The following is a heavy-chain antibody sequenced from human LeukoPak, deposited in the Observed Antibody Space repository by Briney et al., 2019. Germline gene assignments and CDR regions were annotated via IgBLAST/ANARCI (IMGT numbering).Heavy chain of an antibody. D-gene: IGHD6-19*01. Sequence: GGSLRLSCAASGFTFSAFSMNWVRQAPGKGLEWVSAISSSSSDIYYTDSVKGRFTISRDNANDFLYLQVSSLRAEDTAVYYCATGYTSGTRIDYWGQGTLVSVSS. CDR1: GFTFSAFS. J-gene: IGHJ4*02. CDR3: ATGYTSGTRIDY. V-gene: IGHV3-21*01. CDR2: ISSSSSDI.